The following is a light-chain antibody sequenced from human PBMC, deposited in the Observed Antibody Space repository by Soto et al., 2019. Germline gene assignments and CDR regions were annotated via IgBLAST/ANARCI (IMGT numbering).Light chain of an antibody. Sequence: QSALTQPPSASGSPGQSVTISCTGTSSDVGGYNYVSWYQQHPGKAPKLMIYEVSKRPSGVPDRFSGSKSGNTASLTVSGLQDEDEADSYCSSYAGSNNPFVFGTGTKVTVL. J-gene: IGLJ1*01. CDR2: EVS. CDR3: SSYAGSNNPFV. V-gene: IGLV2-8*01. CDR1: SSDVGGYNY.